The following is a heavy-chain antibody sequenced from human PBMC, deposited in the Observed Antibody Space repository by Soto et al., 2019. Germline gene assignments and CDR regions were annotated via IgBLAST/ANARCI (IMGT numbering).Heavy chain of an antibody. CDR1: GGSISSGGYY. J-gene: IGHJ4*02. V-gene: IGHV4-31*03. CDR2: IYYSGST. D-gene: IGHD3-22*01. CDR3: ARRDSSGYQGPAFDY. Sequence: SETLSLTCTVSGGSISSGGYYWSWIRQHPGKGLEWIGYIYYSGSTYYNPSLKSRVTISVDTSKNQFSLKLSSVTAADTAVYYCARRDSSGYQGPAFDYWGQGTLVTVSS.